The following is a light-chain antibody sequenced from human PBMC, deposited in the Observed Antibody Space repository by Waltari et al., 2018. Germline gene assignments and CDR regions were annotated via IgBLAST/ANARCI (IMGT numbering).Light chain of an antibody. CDR2: DSD. J-gene: IGLJ2*01. CDR3: AAWDDSRSVV. CDR1: SPNIGNNQ. Sequence: QSLLTQSPSASGTPGQTVSISCSGRSPNIGNNQVYWYQHLPGTAPRLLTYDSDLRPSGVPERFSASKSGTSASLAISGLRSEDEADYYCAAWDDSRSVVFGGGTRLTVL. V-gene: IGLV1-47*01.